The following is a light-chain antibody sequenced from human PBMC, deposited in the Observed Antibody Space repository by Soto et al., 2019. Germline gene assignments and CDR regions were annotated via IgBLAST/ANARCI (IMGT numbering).Light chain of an antibody. J-gene: IGKJ3*01. V-gene: IGKV1-27*01. CDR3: QNYNSAPGT. CDR2: AAS. CDR1: QGIFNY. Sequence: GDRVTITCRASQGIFNYLAWYQQKPGKVPKLLIYAASTLQSGVPSRFSGSGSGTDFTLTISSLQPEDVATYYCQNYNSAPGTFGHGTKVDIK.